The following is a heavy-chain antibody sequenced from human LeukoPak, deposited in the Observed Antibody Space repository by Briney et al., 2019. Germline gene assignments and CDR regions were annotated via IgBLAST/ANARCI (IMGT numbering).Heavy chain of an antibody. J-gene: IGHJ4*02. V-gene: IGHV1-46*01. Sequence: ASVKVSCKASGYTFTSYDINWVRQAPGQGLEWMGIINPSGGSTSYAQKFQGRVTMTRDTSTSTVYMELSSLRSEDTAVYYCARVRTGTTGAFDYWGQGTLVTVSS. CDR1: GYTFTSYD. CDR2: INPSGGST. CDR3: ARVRTGTTGAFDY. D-gene: IGHD1-1*01.